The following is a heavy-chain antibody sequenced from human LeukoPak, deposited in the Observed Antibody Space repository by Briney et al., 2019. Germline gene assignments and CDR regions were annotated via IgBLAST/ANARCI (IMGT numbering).Heavy chain of an antibody. CDR2: ISGSGRGT. V-gene: IGHV3-23*01. J-gene: IGHJ4*02. CDR1: GFTFSSYA. D-gene: IGHD1-26*01. Sequence: RASLRLSCAASGFTFSSYAMSWVRQAPGKGLGWVWAISGSGRGTFYSDSVKGPFTISRDNSKNTLYLQINSLRAEDTAVYYCARDGGTYQFDYWGQGTLVTVSS. CDR3: ARDGGTYQFDY.